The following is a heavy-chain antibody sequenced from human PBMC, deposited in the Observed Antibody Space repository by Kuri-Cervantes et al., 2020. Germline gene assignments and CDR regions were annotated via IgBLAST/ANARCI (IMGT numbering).Heavy chain of an antibody. Sequence: GESLKISCAASGFTFSSYAMHWVRQAPGKGLEWVAVISYDGSNKYYADSVKGGFTISRDNSKNTLYLQMNSLRAEDTAVYYCASSGYSVTDAFDIWGQGTMVTVSS. CDR2: ISYDGSNK. D-gene: IGHD3-22*01. CDR1: GFTFSSYA. V-gene: IGHV3-30-3*01. J-gene: IGHJ3*02. CDR3: ASSGYSVTDAFDI.